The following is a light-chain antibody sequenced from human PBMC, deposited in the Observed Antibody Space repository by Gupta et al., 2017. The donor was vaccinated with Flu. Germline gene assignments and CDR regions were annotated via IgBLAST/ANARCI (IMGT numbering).Light chain of an antibody. CDR3: QQSYSTPRT. J-gene: IGKJ1*01. CDR2: AAS. CDR1: QSISSY. V-gene: IGKV1-39*01. Sequence: DIQMTQSLSSLSASIGDRVTITCRASQSISSYLNWYQQKPGNAPKLLIYAASSLQSGVPSRISGSGSGTDFTLTSSSLQHEDFSTYYRQQSYSTPRTFGQGTKVEIK.